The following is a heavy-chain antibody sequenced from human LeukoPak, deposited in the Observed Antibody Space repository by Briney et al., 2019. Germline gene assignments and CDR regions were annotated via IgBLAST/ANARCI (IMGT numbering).Heavy chain of an antibody. D-gene: IGHD3-3*02. V-gene: IGHV3-48*04. J-gene: IGHJ4*02. CDR1: GFTFSSYS. CDR2: ISTGSTII. Sequence: PGGSLRLSCAASGFTFSSYSMNWVRQAPGKGLEWVSYISTGSTIIYYADSVKGRFTISRDNAKNTLYLQMNSLRAEDTAVYYCAALAVGYWGQGTLVTVSS. CDR3: AALAVGY.